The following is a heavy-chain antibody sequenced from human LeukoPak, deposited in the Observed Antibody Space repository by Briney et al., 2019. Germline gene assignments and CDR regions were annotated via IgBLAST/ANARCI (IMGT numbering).Heavy chain of an antibody. CDR3: ARGAKGFDY. CDR2: INPNSGGT. Sequence: GASVKVSCKAAGYTFTGLYLHWVRQAPGQGLEWMGWINPNSGGTDFAQKFQGRVTMTRDTSSSTAYMELSRLTSDDTAVYFCARGAKGFDYWGQGTLVTVSS. V-gene: IGHV1-2*02. J-gene: IGHJ4*02. CDR1: GYTFTGLY.